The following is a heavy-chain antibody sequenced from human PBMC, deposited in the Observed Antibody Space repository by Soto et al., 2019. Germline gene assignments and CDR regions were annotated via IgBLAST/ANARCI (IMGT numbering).Heavy chain of an antibody. D-gene: IGHD3-9*01. Sequence: PSETLSLTCTVSGGSISRSSYYWGWIRQPPGKGLEWIGSIYYSGSTYYNPSLKSRVTISVDTSKNQFSLKLSSVTAADTAVYYCARHVALRYFDWLTFDYWGQGTLVTVSS. CDR3: ARHVALRYFDWLTFDY. J-gene: IGHJ4*02. CDR1: GGSISRSSYY. CDR2: IYYSGST. V-gene: IGHV4-39*01.